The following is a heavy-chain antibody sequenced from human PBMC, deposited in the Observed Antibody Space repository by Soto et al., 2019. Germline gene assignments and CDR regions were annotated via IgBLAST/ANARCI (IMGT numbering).Heavy chain of an antibody. CDR2: INGGNGNT. Sequence: ASVKVSCKASGYTFTNYAMHWVRQAPGQRLEWMGWINGGNGNTKYSQKFQDRVTITRDTSASTAYMELSSLRSEDTAVYYCARDGVVAGNINLDYWGQGPLGTVSS. CDR3: ARDGVVAGNINLDY. J-gene: IGHJ4*02. V-gene: IGHV1-3*01. CDR1: GYTFTNYA. D-gene: IGHD6-19*01.